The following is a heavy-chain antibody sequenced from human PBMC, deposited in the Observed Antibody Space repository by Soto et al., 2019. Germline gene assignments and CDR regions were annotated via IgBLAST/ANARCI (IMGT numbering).Heavy chain of an antibody. CDR1: GFSLTSNDVG. D-gene: IGHD6-13*01. CDR2: IYWDDDK. CDR3: AHSRYSRPSFDY. J-gene: IGHJ4*02. Sequence: GSGPTLVNPTQTLTLTCTFSGFSLTSNDVGVGWIRQPPGKALEWLALIYWDDDKRYSPSLKSRLTITKDTSKNQVVLRMTNMDPVDTATYYCAHSRYSRPSFDYWGQGTLVTVSS. V-gene: IGHV2-5*02.